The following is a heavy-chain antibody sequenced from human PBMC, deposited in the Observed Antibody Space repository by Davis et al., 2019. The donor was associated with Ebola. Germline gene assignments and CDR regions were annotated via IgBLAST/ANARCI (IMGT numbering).Heavy chain of an antibody. J-gene: IGHJ4*02. Sequence: ASVKVSCKASGYTFTGYYLHWVRQAPGQGLEWMGWINPNSGGTNYAQKFQGRVTMTTDTSTSTAYMELRSLRSDDTAVYYCARDWSGYWGQGTLVTVSS. CDR2: INPNSGGT. D-gene: IGHD3-3*01. CDR3: ARDWSGY. V-gene: IGHV1-2*02. CDR1: GYTFTGYY.